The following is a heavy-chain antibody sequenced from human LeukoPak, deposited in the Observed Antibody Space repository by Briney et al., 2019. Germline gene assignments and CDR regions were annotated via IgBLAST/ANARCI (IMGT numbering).Heavy chain of an antibody. V-gene: IGHV4-4*07. CDR2: IYTSGST. Sequence: PAETLSLTCTVSGGSISSYYWSWIRQPAGKGLEWIGRIYTSGSTNYNPSLKSRVTISADKSKKQFCLKLSSVTTAETDVYYCARERRAVVASPYYMDVWGKGTTVTVSS. CDR1: GGSISSYY. D-gene: IGHD2-15*01. J-gene: IGHJ6*03. CDR3: ARERRAVVASPYYMDV.